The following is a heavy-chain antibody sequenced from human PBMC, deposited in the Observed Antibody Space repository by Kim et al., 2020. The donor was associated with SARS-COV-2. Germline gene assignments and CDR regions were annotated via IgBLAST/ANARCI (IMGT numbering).Heavy chain of an antibody. J-gene: IGHJ4*02. Sequence: NGNTRYSQKFQGRVTITRDTSASTAYMELSSLRSEDTAVYYCARGSKGLDYWGQGTLVTVSS. CDR2: NGNT. V-gene: IGHV1-3*01. CDR3: ARGSKGLDY.